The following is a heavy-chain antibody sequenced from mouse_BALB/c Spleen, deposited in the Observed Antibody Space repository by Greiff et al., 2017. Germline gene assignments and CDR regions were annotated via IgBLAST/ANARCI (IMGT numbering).Heavy chain of an antibody. J-gene: IGHJ2*01. Sequence: EVQGVESGGGLVQPKGSLKLSCAASGFTFNTYAMNWVRQAPGKGLEWVARIRSKSNNYATYYADSVKDRFTISRDDSQSMLYLQMNNLKTEDTAMYYCVSDYYGSLDYWGQGTTLTVSS. V-gene: IGHV10-1*02. CDR3: VSDYYGSLDY. D-gene: IGHD1-1*01. CDR2: IRSKSNNYAT. CDR1: GFTFNTYA.